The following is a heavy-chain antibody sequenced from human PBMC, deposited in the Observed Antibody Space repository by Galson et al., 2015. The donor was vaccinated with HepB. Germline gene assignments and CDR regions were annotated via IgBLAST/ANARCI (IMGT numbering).Heavy chain of an antibody. D-gene: IGHD2/OR15-2a*01. CDR1: GYIFTDYY. CDR3: ARSGTHSSRFDP. V-gene: IGHV1-2*02. CDR2: INPNNGGT. Sequence: SVKVSCKASGYIFTDYYIHWVRQAPGPGLEWMGWINPNNGGTNYAQNFQGRVTMTRDTSTSTVYMELSRLRSDDTAVFYCARSGTHSSRFDPWGQGTLVTVSS. J-gene: IGHJ5*02.